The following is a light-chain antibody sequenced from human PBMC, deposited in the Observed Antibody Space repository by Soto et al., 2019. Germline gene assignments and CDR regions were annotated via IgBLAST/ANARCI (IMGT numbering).Light chain of an antibody. CDR2: DAS. CDR1: QSVSSN. J-gene: IGKJ2*02. V-gene: IGKV3-11*01. Sequence: EIVLTQSPATLSLSPGERATLSCSASQSVSSNLAWYQQKPGQAPRLLIYDASNRATGIPARFSGSGSGTDFTLSISSLEPEDFAVYYCQQRSNWPRGTFGQGTKLEIK. CDR3: QQRSNWPRGT.